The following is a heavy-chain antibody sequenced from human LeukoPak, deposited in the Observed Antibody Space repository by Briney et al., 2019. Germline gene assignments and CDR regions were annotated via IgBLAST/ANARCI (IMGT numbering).Heavy chain of an antibody. CDR3: AMKVGGYGLFDY. V-gene: IGHV4-39*01. J-gene: IGHJ4*02. D-gene: IGHD5-12*01. Sequence: SETLSLTCAVSGGSISSSSYYWGWIRQPPGKGLEWIGSIYYSGSTYYNPSLKSRVTISVDTSKNQFSLKLSSVTAADTAVYYCAMKVGGYGLFDYWGQGTLVTVSS. CDR1: GGSISSSSYY. CDR2: IYYSGST.